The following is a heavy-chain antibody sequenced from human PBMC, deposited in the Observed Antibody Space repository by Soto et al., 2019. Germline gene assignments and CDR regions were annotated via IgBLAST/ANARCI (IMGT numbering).Heavy chain of an antibody. CDR3: ARDSLGYDSSGYHYYYYYYGMDV. CDR1: GGSLSSYY. Sequence: SETLSLTCTVSGGSLSSYYWSWIRQPPGKGLEWIGYIYYSGSTNYNPSLKSRVTISVDTSKNQFSLKLSSVTAADKAVYYCARDSLGYDSSGYHYYYYYYGMDVWGQGTTVTVCS. D-gene: IGHD3-22*01. J-gene: IGHJ6*02. CDR2: IYYSGST. V-gene: IGHV4-59*01.